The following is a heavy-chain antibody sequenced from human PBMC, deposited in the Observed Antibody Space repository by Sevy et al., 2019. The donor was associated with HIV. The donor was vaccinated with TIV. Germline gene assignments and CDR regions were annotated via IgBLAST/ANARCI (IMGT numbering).Heavy chain of an antibody. CDR2: INEDGTKD. J-gene: IGHJ4*02. D-gene: IGHD5-12*01. V-gene: IGHV3-7*01. CDR1: GINFSGYW. Sequence: GGSLRLSCAASGINFSGYWMSWVRQVPGKGLEWVANINEDGTKDYYVSSVKGRFTISRDNAKNSLYLQMNSVRVEDTAVYYCARDSGGYDFWGQGTLVTVPS. CDR3: ARDSGGYDF.